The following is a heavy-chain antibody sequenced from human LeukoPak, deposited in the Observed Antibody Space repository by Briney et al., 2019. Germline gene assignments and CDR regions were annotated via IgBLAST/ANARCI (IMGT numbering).Heavy chain of an antibody. D-gene: IGHD3-10*01. Sequence: ASVKVSCKASGYTFSNYGISWVRQAPGQGPEWMGWISEYNGNTHYAQKFQGRVTMTTDTSTSTAYMELRSLRSDDAAVYYCARDPSLLSFLDYWGQGTLVTVSS. V-gene: IGHV1-18*01. CDR3: ARDPSLLSFLDY. CDR1: GYTFSNYG. CDR2: ISEYNGNT. J-gene: IGHJ4*02.